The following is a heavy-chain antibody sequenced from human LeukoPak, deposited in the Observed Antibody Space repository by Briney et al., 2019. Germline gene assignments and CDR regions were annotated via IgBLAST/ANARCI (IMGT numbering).Heavy chain of an antibody. V-gene: IGHV1-2*02. J-gene: IGHJ5*02. CDR3: ARDGYNWNENWFDP. CDR2: INPNSGGT. D-gene: IGHD1-20*01. CDR1: GYTFTGYY. Sequence: ASVKVSCKASGYTFTGYYMHWVRQAPGQGLERMGWINPNSGGTNYAQKFQGRVTMTRDTSISTAYMELSRLRSDDTAVYYCARDGYNWNENWFDPWGQGTLVTVSS.